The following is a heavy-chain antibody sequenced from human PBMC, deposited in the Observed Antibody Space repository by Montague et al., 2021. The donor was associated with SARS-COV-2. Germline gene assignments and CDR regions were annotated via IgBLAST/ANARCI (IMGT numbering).Heavy chain of an antibody. CDR1: GFSLNTSGMC. CDR3: ARSYGDYRDSYFDY. J-gene: IGHJ4*02. CDR2: SDWXEDQ. V-gene: IGHV2-70*01. D-gene: IGHD4-17*01. Sequence: PALVKPTQTLTLTCNFSGFSLNTSGMCVSWIRQPQGKALEWLALSDWXEDQYYSTSLKTRLTISKDTSKNQVVLTMTNMDPIDTATYYCARSYGDYRDSYFDYWGQGTLVTVSS.